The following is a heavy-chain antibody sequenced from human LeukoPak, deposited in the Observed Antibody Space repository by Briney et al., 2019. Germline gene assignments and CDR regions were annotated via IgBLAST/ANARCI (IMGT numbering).Heavy chain of an antibody. Sequence: GGSLRLSCAAPGFTFSSYGMHWVRQAPGKGLEWVAFIRYDRSNKYYADSVKRRFTISRDNSKNTLYLQMNSLRAEDTAVYYCAKRTPYVVTTWTNYYYYYMDVWGKGTTVTISS. D-gene: IGHD4-17*01. V-gene: IGHV3-30*02. CDR3: AKRTPYVVTTWTNYYYYYMDV. J-gene: IGHJ6*03. CDR2: IRYDRSNK. CDR1: GFTFSSYG.